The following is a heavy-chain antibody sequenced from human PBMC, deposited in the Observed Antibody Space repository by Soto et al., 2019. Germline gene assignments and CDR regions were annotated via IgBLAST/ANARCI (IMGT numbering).Heavy chain of an antibody. CDR2: IIPSFATA. CDR1: GGTFSSYA. CDR3: ARDTNDCSGGSCLLGGQLRFDP. J-gene: IGHJ5*02. Sequence: QGQLVQSGAEVKKPGSSVKVSCKASGGTFSSYAISWVRQAPGQGLEWMGGIIPSFATANYAQKFQGRVTITADESTSTAYMELSSLRSEDTAVYYCARDTNDCSGGSCLLGGQLRFDPWGQGTLVTVSS. V-gene: IGHV1-69*01. D-gene: IGHD2-15*01.